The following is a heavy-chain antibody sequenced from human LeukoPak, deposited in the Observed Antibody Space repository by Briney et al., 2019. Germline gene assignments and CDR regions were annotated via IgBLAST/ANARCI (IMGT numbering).Heavy chain of an antibody. CDR2: ISASGGST. CDR3: AKVWYYYGSGSYFSWFDP. J-gene: IGHJ5*02. V-gene: IGHV3-23*01. CDR1: GFTFSSDA. Sequence: PGGSLRLSCAASGFTFSSDAMSWVRQAPGKGLEWVSVISASGGSTYYADSVKGQFTISRDNSKNTLYLQMNSLRAEDSALYYCAKVWYYYGSGSYFSWFDPWGQGTLVTVSS. D-gene: IGHD3-10*01.